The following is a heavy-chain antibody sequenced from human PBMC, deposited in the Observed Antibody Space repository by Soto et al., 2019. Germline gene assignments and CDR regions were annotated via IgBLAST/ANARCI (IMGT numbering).Heavy chain of an antibody. J-gene: IGHJ5*02. CDR2: ISWNSGSI. CDR3: AKVSTTHTFGPLDP. CDR1: GFTFDDYG. V-gene: IGHV3-9*01. D-gene: IGHD1-1*01. Sequence: EVQLVESGGGLVQPGRSVRLSCAASGFTFDDYGMHWVRQAPGKGLEWVSGISWNSGSIGYADSVKGRFIISRDNAKNSLYLHMNNLRPEDTAFYFCAKVSTTHTFGPLDPWGQGTLVTVSS.